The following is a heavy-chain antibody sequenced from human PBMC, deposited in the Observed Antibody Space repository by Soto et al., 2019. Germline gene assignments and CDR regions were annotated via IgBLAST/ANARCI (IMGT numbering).Heavy chain of an antibody. CDR3: ARDRYSGYGDAFDI. V-gene: IGHV1-69*01. CDR1: GGTFSSYA. CDR2: FIPIFGTA. Sequence: QVQLVQSGAEVKKPGSSVKVSCKASGGTFSSYAISWVRQAPGQGLEWMGGFIPIFGTANYAQRFQGRVTITADESTSTAYMELSSLRSEDTAVYYCARDRYSGYGDAFDIWGQGTMVTVSS. D-gene: IGHD5-12*01. J-gene: IGHJ3*02.